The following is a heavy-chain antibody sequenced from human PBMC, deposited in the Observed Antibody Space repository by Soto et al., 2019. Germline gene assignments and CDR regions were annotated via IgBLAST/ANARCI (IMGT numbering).Heavy chain of an antibody. CDR2: ISSSSSNI. CDR1: GFTFSDYY. Sequence: QVQLVESGGGLVKPGGSLRLSCAASGFTFSDYYMSWIRQAPGKGLEWVSYISSSSSNINYADSVKGRFTISKDNAKNSLYLQMNSLRAEDTAVYYCARETRGVDDAFDIWGQGTMVTVSS. CDR3: ARETRGVDDAFDI. J-gene: IGHJ3*02. D-gene: IGHD3-10*01. V-gene: IGHV3-11*05.